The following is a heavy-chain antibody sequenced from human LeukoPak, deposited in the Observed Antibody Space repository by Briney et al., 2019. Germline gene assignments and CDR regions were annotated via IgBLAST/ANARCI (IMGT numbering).Heavy chain of an antibody. J-gene: IGHJ4*02. V-gene: IGHV4-39*01. D-gene: IGHD3-3*01. Sequence: SETLSLTCTVSGGSISSSSYYWGWIRQPPGKGLEWIGSIYYSGSTYYNPSLKSRVTISVDTSKNQFPLKLSSVTAADTAVYYCARTYYDFWSGPNHFDYWGQGTLVTVSS. CDR1: GGSISSSSYY. CDR3: ARTYYDFWSGPNHFDY. CDR2: IYYSGST.